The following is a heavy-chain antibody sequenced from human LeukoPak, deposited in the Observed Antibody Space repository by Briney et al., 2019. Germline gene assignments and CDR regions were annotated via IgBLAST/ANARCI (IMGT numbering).Heavy chain of an antibody. D-gene: IGHD3-22*01. CDR3: AKSVTYYYDSSGYYFQY. CDR1: GFTFSSYA. J-gene: IGHJ4*02. CDR2: ISGSGGST. Sequence: GGSLRLSCAASGFTFSSYAMSWVRQAPGKGLEWVSAISGSGGSTYYADSVKGRFTISRDNSKNTLYLQMNSLRAEDTAVYYCAKSVTYYYDSSGYYFQYWGQGTLVTVSS. V-gene: IGHV3-23*01.